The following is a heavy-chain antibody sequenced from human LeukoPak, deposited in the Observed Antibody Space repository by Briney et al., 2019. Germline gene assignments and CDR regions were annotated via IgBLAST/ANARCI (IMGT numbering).Heavy chain of an antibody. V-gene: IGHV1-18*04. CDR3: ARPAKGAYYYYYMDV. D-gene: IGHD2-2*01. Sequence: SVKVSCKASGYTFTGYYMHWERLAPGQGLEWMGWISTYNGNTHYAQKLQGRVTMTRDKSTRTAYMELRSLKSNDTGIYYCARPAKGAYYYYYMDVWGRGTTVTVSS. CDR1: GYTFTGYY. CDR2: ISTYNGNT. J-gene: IGHJ6*03.